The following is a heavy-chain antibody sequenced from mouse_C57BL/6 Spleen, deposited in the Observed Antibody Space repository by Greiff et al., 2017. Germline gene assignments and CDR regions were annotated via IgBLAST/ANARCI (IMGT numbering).Heavy chain of an antibody. V-gene: IGHV3-6*01. J-gene: IGHJ2*01. CDR2: ISYDGSN. D-gene: IGHD4-1*01. CDR3: ASLDWDGY. CDR1: GYSITSGYY. Sequence: DVKLQESGPGLVKPSQSLSLTCSVTGYSITSGYYWNWIRQFPGNKLEWMGYISYDGSNNYNPSLKNRISITRDTSKNQFFLKLNSVTTEDTATYYCASLDWDGYWGQGTTLTVSS.